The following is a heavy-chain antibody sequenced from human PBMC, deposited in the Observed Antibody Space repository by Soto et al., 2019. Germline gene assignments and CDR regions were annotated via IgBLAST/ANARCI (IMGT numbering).Heavy chain of an antibody. CDR2: ISGSGSNT. Sequence: GASVKVSCAASGFTFTSYAMSWVRLTPGKGLEWVSAISGSGSNTFYADSVRGRFTISRDNSKNTVFLQMNNLRAEDTAVYFCARDRATFDYWGQGTRVTVSS. J-gene: IGHJ4*02. D-gene: IGHD1-26*01. V-gene: IGHV3-23*01. CDR1: GFTFTSYA. CDR3: ARDRATFDY.